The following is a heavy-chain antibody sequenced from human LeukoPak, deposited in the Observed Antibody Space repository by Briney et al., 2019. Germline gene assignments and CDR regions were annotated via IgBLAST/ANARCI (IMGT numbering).Heavy chain of an antibody. V-gene: IGHV4-34*01. CDR1: GFTFSSYE. CDR3: ARLPQSPDDAFDI. J-gene: IGHJ3*02. CDR2: INHSGST. D-gene: IGHD1-14*01. Sequence: GSLRLSCAASGFTFSSYEMNWIRQPPGKGLEWIGEINHSGSTNYNPSLKSRVTISVDTSKNQFSLKLSSVTAADTAVYYCARLPQSPDDAFDIWGQGTMVTVSS.